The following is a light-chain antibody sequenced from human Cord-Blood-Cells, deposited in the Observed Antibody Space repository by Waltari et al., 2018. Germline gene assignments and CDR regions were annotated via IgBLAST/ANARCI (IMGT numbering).Light chain of an antibody. Sequence: DIVMTHSPDSLAVSLGERATINCKSSQSVLYSSNNKNYLAWYQQKPGQPPKLLIYWASTRKSGVPDRFSGSGSGTDFTLTISSLQAEDVAVYYCQQYYSTPLTFGGGTKVEIK. CDR2: WAS. CDR1: QSVLYSSNNKNY. V-gene: IGKV4-1*01. J-gene: IGKJ4*01. CDR3: QQYYSTPLT.